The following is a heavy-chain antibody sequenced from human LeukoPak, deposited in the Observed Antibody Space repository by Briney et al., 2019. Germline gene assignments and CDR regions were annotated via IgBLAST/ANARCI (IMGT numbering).Heavy chain of an antibody. D-gene: IGHD6-13*01. CDR1: GFTFSSYA. CDR3: ARDGRSSSWYPSYYYYYMDV. V-gene: IGHV3-64*01. CDR2: ISSNGGST. Sequence: GGSLRLSCAASGFTFSSYAMHWVRKAPGRGLEYVSAISSNGGSTYYANSVKGRFTISRDNSKNTLYLQMGSLRAEDMAVYYCARDGRSSSWYPSYYYYYMDVWGKGTTVTVSS. J-gene: IGHJ6*03.